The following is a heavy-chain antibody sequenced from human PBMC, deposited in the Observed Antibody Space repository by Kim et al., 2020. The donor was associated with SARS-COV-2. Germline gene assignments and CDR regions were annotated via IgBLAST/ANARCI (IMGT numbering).Heavy chain of an antibody. CDR1: GGSIKTSF. CDR2: IYHTGIT. Sequence: SETLSLTCTVSGGSIKTSFWNWIRQSPGKGLQYIGYIYHTGITSYNPSLRGRVTMSLDTSKSQFSLHLNSVTAADTAMYYCAGWTGITISYWGQGILVTVPS. J-gene: IGHJ4*02. V-gene: IGHV4-59*13. CDR3: AGWTGITISY. D-gene: IGHD1-20*01.